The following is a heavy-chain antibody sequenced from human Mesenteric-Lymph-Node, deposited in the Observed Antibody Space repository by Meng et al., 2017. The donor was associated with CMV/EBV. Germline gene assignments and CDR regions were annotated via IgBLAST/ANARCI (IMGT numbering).Heavy chain of an antibody. CDR1: GDSVTSGTYY. Sequence: SETLSLTCTVSGDSVTSGTYYWTWIRQPPGKGLEWIGYIYYDGSTNYNPSLKSQVTISVDTSKNQFSLKLSSVTAADTAVYYCARGHPSITIFGVHWGQGTLVTVSS. V-gene: IGHV4-61*01. D-gene: IGHD3-3*01. J-gene: IGHJ4*02. CDR2: IYYDGST. CDR3: ARGHPSITIFGVH.